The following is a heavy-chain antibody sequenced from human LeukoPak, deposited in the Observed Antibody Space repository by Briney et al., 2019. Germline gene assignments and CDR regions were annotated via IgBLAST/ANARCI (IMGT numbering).Heavy chain of an antibody. CDR2: INHSGST. CDR1: GGSFSGYY. J-gene: IGHJ5*02. D-gene: IGHD3-3*01. Sequence: SGTLSLTCAVYGGSFSGYYWSWIRQPPGKGLEWIGEINHSGSTNYNPSLKSRVTISVDTSKNQFSLKLSSVTAADTAVYYCARVTPSTFGVVIRWFDPWGQGTLVTVSS. CDR3: ARVTPSTFGVVIRWFDP. V-gene: IGHV4-34*01.